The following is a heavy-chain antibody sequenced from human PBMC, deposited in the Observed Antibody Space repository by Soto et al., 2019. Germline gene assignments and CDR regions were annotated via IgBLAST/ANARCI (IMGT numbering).Heavy chain of an antibody. CDR1: GFSFSKYA. V-gene: IGHV3-23*01. J-gene: IGHJ4*02. D-gene: IGHD6-13*01. Sequence: EVQLLESGGGLVQPGGSLRLSCAASGFSFSKYAMTWVRQAPGKGPEWVSGIIDSGGSAYYADAVKGRFTISRDNSKNILYLQMDSLSPEDTAVYYCAKGMVSSWHSDYWGQGTLVTVSS. CDR3: AKGMVSSWHSDY. CDR2: IIDSGGSA.